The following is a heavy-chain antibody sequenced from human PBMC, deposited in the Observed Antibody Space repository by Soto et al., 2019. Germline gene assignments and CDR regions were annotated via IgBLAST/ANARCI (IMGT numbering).Heavy chain of an antibody. CDR1: GGSISSYY. CDR2: IYYSGST. CDR3: ARSAGYSSSWYPLGVRYFDY. J-gene: IGHJ4*02. Sequence: SETLSLTCTVSGGSISSYYWSWIRQPPGKGLEWIGYIYYSGSTNYNPSLKSRVTISVDTSKNQFSLKLSSVTAADTAVYYCARSAGYSSSWYPLGVRYFDYWGQGTLVTVSS. V-gene: IGHV4-59*01. D-gene: IGHD6-13*01.